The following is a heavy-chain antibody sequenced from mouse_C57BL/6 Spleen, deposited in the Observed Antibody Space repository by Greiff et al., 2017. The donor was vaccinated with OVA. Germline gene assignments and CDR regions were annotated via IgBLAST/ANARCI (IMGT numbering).Heavy chain of an antibody. CDR2: IDPNSGGT. CDR1: GYTFTSYW. J-gene: IGHJ2*01. D-gene: IGHD2-5*01. CDR3: ARGGSNYGAYFDY. V-gene: IGHV1-72*01. Sequence: QVQLQQSGAELVKPGASVKLSCKASGYTFTSYWMHWVKQRPGRGLEWIGRIDPNSGGTKYNEKFKSKATLTVDKPSSPAYMQLSSLTSEDSAVYYCARGGSNYGAYFDYWGQGTTLTVSS.